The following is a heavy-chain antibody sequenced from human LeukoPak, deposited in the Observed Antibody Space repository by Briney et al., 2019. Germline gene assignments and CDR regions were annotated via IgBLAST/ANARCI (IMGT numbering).Heavy chain of an antibody. V-gene: IGHV3-66*01. CDR2: IYSGGST. CDR1: GFTVSNNY. Sequence: GGSLRLSCAASGFTVSNNYMSWVRQAPGKGLEWVSIIYSGGSTYYADSVKGRFTISRDNAKNSLYLQMNSLRAEDTAVYYCARDRYSYGSDRDWGQGTLVTVSS. J-gene: IGHJ4*02. CDR3: ARDRYSYGSDRD. D-gene: IGHD5-18*01.